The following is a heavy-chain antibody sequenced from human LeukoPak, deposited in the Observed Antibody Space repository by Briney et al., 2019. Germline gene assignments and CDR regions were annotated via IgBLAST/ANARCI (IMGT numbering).Heavy chain of an antibody. Sequence: GASVKVSCKASGHTFTSYGISWLRQAPGQGLEWMGWISAYNGNTNYAQKLQGRVTMTTDTSTSTAYMELRSLRSDDTAVYYCARDRYSSGWYYYGMDVWGQGTTVTVSS. CDR3: ARDRYSSGWYYYGMDV. D-gene: IGHD6-19*01. V-gene: IGHV1-18*01. J-gene: IGHJ6*02. CDR1: GHTFTSYG. CDR2: ISAYNGNT.